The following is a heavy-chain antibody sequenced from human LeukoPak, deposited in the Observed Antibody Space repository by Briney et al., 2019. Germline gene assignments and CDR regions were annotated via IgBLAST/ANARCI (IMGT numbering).Heavy chain of an antibody. CDR2: ISYSGST. J-gene: IGHJ4*02. CDR1: GGSITSYY. D-gene: IGHD3-16*02. V-gene: IGHV4-59*01. Sequence: ESGPTLVNPSETLPLTCTVSGGSITSYYWSWIRQPPGKGLEWIGYISYSGSTNYNPSLKSRVTISVDASKNHLSLELISVTAADTAVYYCARYIWGSYPTFEDYWGQGSLVTVCS. CDR3: ARYIWGSYPTFEDY.